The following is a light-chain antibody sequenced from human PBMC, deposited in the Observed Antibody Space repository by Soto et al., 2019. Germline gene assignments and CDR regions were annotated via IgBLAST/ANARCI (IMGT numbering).Light chain of an antibody. CDR1: QSVLYSSDNKNY. V-gene: IGKV4-1*01. Sequence: DFVMTQSPDSLAVSLGERATINCRSSQSVLYSSDNKNYFAWYQQKPGQPPKLIIYWASTRESGVPDRFSSSGSGTDFTLTISSLQAEDVAVYYCQQYYSTPLTFGGGTKVDIK. CDR2: WAS. J-gene: IGKJ4*01. CDR3: QQYYSTPLT.